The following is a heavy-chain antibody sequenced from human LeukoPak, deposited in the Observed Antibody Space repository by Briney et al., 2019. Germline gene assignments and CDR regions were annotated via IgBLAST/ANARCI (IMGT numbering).Heavy chain of an antibody. J-gene: IGHJ4*02. CDR3: GTGSGTYSPDY. CDR2: INPNSGGT. Sequence: GASVKVSCKASGDTFTGYYIHWVRQAPGQGLEWMGWINPNSGGTNYAQKFQGRVTMTRGISTAYVELNRLRSDDTAVYYCGTGSGTYSPDYWGQGTLVTVSS. V-gene: IGHV1-2*02. D-gene: IGHD3-10*01. CDR1: GDTFTGYY.